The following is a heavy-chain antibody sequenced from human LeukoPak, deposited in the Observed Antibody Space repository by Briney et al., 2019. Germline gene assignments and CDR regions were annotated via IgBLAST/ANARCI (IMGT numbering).Heavy chain of an antibody. J-gene: IGHJ3*02. Sequence: ASVKVSCKASGYTFTSYAMHWVRQAPGQRLEWMGWINAGNGNTKYSQKFQGRVTITRDTSASTAYMELSSLRSEDTAVYYCARLAVAGVPYAFDIWGQGTMVTVSS. CDR3: ARLAVAGVPYAFDI. V-gene: IGHV1-3*01. CDR2: INAGNGNT. D-gene: IGHD6-19*01. CDR1: GYTFTSYA.